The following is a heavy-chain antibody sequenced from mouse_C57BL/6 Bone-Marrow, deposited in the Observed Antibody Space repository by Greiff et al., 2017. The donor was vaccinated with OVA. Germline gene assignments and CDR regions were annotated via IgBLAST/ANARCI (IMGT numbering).Heavy chain of an antibody. Sequence: QVQLKESGAELVKPGASVKMSCKASGYTFTSYWITWVKQRPGQGLEWIGDIYPGSGSTNYNEKFKSKATLTVDTSSSTAYMQLSSLTSEDSAVYYCARFTTVVATGYFDVWGTGTTVTVSS. D-gene: IGHD1-1*01. CDR2: IYPGSGST. CDR1: GYTFTSYW. CDR3: ARFTTVVATGYFDV. J-gene: IGHJ1*03. V-gene: IGHV1-55*01.